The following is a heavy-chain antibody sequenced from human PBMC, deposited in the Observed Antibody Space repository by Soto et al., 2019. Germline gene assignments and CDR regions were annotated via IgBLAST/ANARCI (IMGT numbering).Heavy chain of an antibody. J-gene: IGHJ4*02. CDR2: IFWDDDK. CDR3: ARIVDFWGGYYFSC. D-gene: IGHD3-3*01. CDR1: GFSLSTSGVA. V-gene: IGHV2-5*02. Sequence: SGPTLVNPTQTLTLTCTFSGFSLSTSGVAVGWIRQAPRKAPEWLAFIFWDDDKRYSPSLENRLTITKDTSKNQVVLTMTNIDPMHTATYYCARIVDFWGGYYFSCWGRGTLVTVSS.